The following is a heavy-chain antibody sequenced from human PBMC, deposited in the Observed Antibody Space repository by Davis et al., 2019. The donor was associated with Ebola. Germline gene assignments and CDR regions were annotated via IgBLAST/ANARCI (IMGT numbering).Heavy chain of an antibody. V-gene: IGHV4-59*01. CDR3: ARGDYYGSGSQIDY. CDR2: MYYSGST. D-gene: IGHD3-10*01. Sequence: MPSETLSLTCTVSAGSTSSYYWSWIRQPPGKGLEWIGYMYYSGSTNYNPSLKSRVTISVDTSKKQFSLKLSSVTAADTAVYYCARGDYYGSGSQIDYWGQGTLVTVSS. J-gene: IGHJ4*02. CDR1: AGSTSSYY.